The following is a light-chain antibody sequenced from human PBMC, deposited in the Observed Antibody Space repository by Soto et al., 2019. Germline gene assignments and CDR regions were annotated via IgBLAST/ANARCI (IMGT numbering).Light chain of an antibody. V-gene: IGKV1-39*01. J-gene: IGKJ1*01. CDR3: QQSYSTPTWT. CDR1: QSISSS. Sequence: DIQMTQSPSSLSASVGDRVTITCRASQSISSSLNWYQQKPGKAPNLLIYAASSLRSGVASLFRGSGAWTDFTLTISSLQPEDFATYYCQQSYSTPTWTFGQGTKVEIK. CDR2: AAS.